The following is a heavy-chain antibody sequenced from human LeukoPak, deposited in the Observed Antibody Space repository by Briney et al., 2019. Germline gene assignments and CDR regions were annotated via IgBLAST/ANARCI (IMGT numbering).Heavy chain of an antibody. Sequence: GGSLRLSCAASGFTFSSYTMNWVRQAPGKGLEWVAVISYDGSNKYYADSVKGRFTISRDNSKNTLYLQMNSLRAEDTAVYYCARVEVTTWYFDYWGQGTLVTVSS. CDR1: GFTFSSYT. CDR3: ARVEVTTWYFDY. V-gene: IGHV3-30*04. J-gene: IGHJ4*02. D-gene: IGHD4-17*01. CDR2: ISYDGSNK.